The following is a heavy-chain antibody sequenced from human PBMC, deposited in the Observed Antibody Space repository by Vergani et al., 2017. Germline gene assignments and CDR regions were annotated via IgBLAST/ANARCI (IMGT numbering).Heavy chain of an antibody. CDR1: GFTFSSYA. D-gene: IGHD5-12*01. V-gene: IGHV3-23*01. CDR3: ARDLSGYDT. J-gene: IGHJ4*02. Sequence: EVQLLESGGGVVQPGRSLRLSCAASGFTFSSYAMSWVRQAPGKGLEWVSAISGSGDRTYYADSVKGRFTISRGNSKNTLYLQMNSLRVEDTAAYYCARDLSGYDTWGQGTLVTVSS. CDR2: ISGSGDRT.